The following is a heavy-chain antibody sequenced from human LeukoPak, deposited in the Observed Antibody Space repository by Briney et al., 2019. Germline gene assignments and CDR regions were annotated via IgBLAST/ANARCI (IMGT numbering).Heavy chain of an antibody. J-gene: IGHJ6*02. CDR3: ARFGVYYDMGV. V-gene: IGHV4-59*01. Sequence: SETLSLTCTVSGDSISGYYWTWIRQPPGKGLEWIGQIHYSGKADYNPSLRSRITISVDTSKNQMSLKLSSVTAADTAVYYCARFGVYYDMGVWGQGTTVTVS. CDR1: GDSISGYY. D-gene: IGHD3-16*01. CDR2: IHYSGKA.